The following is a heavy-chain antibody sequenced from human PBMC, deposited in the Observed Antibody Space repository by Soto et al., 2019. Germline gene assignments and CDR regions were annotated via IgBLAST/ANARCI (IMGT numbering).Heavy chain of an antibody. D-gene: IGHD2-15*01. J-gene: IGHJ4*02. Sequence: PXESLKISFEVSGYSFASYWIGWVRQIPGKGLEWVGIIYPADSDTRYSPSFQGQVTITADKSITTAFLQWSSLKASDTAIYYCARHLRATPFDSWGQGTLVTVSS. CDR2: IYPADSDT. V-gene: IGHV5-51*01. CDR3: ARHLRATPFDS. CDR1: GYSFASYW.